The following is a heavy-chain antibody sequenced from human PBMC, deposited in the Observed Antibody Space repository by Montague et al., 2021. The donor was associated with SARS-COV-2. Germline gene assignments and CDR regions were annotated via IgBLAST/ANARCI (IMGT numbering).Heavy chain of an antibody. J-gene: IGHJ6*03. Sequence: SETLSLTCTVSGGSISSSSYYWGWIRQPPGKGLEWIGEINHGGNTNYNPSLKNRLTISVDTSKNQFSLKLNSVTAADTAVYYCARLGEGVVPAPILGVGPYYSYFYMDVWGKGATVTVSS. CDR2: INHGGNT. CDR3: ARLGEGVVPAPILGVGPYYSYFYMDV. D-gene: IGHD2-2*02. CDR1: GGSISSSSYY. V-gene: IGHV4-39*07.